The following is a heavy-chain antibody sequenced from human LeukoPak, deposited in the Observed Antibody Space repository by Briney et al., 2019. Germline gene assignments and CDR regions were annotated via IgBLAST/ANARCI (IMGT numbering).Heavy chain of an antibody. V-gene: IGHV3-66*01. CDR2: IYSGGST. Sequence: PGGSLRLSCAASGFTVSSNYMSWVRQAPGKGLEWVSVIYSGGSTYYADSVKGRFTISRDNSKNTLYLQMNSLRAEDTAVYYCFAMIVVVKHYGPGIGPDYWGQGTLVTVSS. D-gene: IGHD3-22*01. CDR1: GFTVSSNY. J-gene: IGHJ4*02. CDR3: FAMIVVVKHYGPGIGPDY.